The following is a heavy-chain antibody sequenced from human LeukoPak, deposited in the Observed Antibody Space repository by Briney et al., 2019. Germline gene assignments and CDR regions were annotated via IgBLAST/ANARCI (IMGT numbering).Heavy chain of an antibody. CDR2: IYSGGST. V-gene: IGHV3-53*01. J-gene: IGHJ4*02. Sequence: GGSLRLSCAASGFTVSSNYMSWVRQAPGKGLEWVSVIYSGGSTYYADSVKGRFTISRDNSKSTLYLQMNSLRAEDTAVYYCARDRGFGELLGYWGQGTLVTVSS. CDR3: ARDRGFGELLGY. D-gene: IGHD3-10*01. CDR1: GFTVSSNY.